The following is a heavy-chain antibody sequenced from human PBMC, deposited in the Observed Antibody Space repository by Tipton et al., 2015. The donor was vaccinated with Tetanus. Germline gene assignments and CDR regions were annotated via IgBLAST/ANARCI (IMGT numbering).Heavy chain of an antibody. Sequence: GSLRLSCAASGLTFSSYAMTWVRQAPGRGLEWVSVMYSGGDTYYVDSVKGRFSISRDNAKNTLYLQMNSLRVEDTAVYYCVRDGGSSGWLAYWGQGTLVTVSS. CDR2: MYSGGDT. J-gene: IGHJ4*02. CDR1: GLTFSSYA. CDR3: VRDGGSSGWLAY. D-gene: IGHD6-19*01. V-gene: IGHV3-53*01.